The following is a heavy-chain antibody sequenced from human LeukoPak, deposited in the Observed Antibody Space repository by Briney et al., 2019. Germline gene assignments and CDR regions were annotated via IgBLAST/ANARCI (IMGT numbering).Heavy chain of an antibody. J-gene: IGHJ6*03. V-gene: IGHV1-8*03. CDR1: GYTFTSYY. CDR3: ARGIKVVTRHPYYYYMDV. CDR2: MNPNSGNT. Sequence: VASVKVSCQASGYTFTSYYINWVRQATGQGLEWMGWMNPNSGNTGYAQKFQGRVTITRNTSISTAYMELSSLRSEDTAVYYCARGIKVVTRHPYYYYMDVWGKGTTVTVSS. D-gene: IGHD4-23*01.